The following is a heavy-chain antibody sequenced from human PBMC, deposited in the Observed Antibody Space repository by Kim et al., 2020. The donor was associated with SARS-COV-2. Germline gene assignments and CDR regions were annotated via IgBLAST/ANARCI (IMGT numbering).Heavy chain of an antibody. J-gene: IGHJ2*01. CDR1: GYSFTSYW. Sequence: GESLKISCKGSGYSFTSYWIGWVRQMPGKGLEWMGIIYPGDSDTRYSPSFQGQVTISADKSISTAYLQWSSLKASDTAMYYCARLVAARDVVGYFDLWGRGTLVTVSS. V-gene: IGHV5-51*01. CDR3: ARLVAARDVVGYFDL. CDR2: IYPGDSDT. D-gene: IGHD2-15*01.